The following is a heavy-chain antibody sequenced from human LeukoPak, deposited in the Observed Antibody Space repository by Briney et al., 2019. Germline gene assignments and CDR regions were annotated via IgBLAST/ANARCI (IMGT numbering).Heavy chain of an antibody. J-gene: IGHJ5*02. CDR2: ISYDGSNK. CDR3: ANTGFDP. Sequence: GGSLRLSCAASGFTFSSYGMHWVRQAPGKGLEWVAVISYDGSNKYYADSVKGRFTISRDNSKNTLYLQMNSLRAEDTAVYYCANTGFDPCGQGTLVTVSS. V-gene: IGHV3-30*18. CDR1: GFTFSSYG.